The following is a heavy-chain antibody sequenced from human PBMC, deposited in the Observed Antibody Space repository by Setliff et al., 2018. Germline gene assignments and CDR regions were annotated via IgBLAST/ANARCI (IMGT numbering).Heavy chain of an antibody. V-gene: IGHV3-21*01. Sequence: PGGSLRLSCAASGFTFSSYSMNWVRQAPGKGLEWVSSISSSSSYIYYADSVKGRFTISRDNAKNSLYLQMNSLRAVDTAVYYCAKDGVYSSSWYRALTSRAGFDYWGQGTLVTVSS. J-gene: IGHJ4*02. CDR1: GFTFSSYS. D-gene: IGHD6-13*01. CDR3: AKDGVYSSSWYRALTSRAGFDY. CDR2: ISSSSSYI.